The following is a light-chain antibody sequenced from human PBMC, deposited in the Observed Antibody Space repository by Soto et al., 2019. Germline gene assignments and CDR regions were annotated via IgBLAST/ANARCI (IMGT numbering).Light chain of an antibody. CDR1: QSLLYSSNNKNY. J-gene: IGKJ4*01. V-gene: IGKV4-1*01. CDR3: QQYYSTPLT. Sequence: DIVMTQSPDSLAVSLGERATINCKSSQSLLYSSNNKNYLVWYQQKPGQPPKLLIYWASTRESGVPDRFSGSGSGTDFTLTISSLQAEDVAVYYCQQYYSTPLTFGGGTKVEIK. CDR2: WAS.